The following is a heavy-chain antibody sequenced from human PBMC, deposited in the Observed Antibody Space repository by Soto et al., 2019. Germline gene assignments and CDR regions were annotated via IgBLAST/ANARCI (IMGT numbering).Heavy chain of an antibody. CDR3: ARDERFGELLSPYYYYGMDV. D-gene: IGHD3-10*01. V-gene: IGHV6-1*01. J-gene: IGHJ6*02. CDR1: GDSVSSNSAA. CDR2: TYYRSKWYN. Sequence: SQTLSLTCAISGDSVSSNSAAWNWIRQSPSRSLEWLGRTYYRSKWYNDYAVSVKSRITINPDTSKNQFSLQLNSVTPEDTAVYYCARDERFGELLSPYYYYGMDVWGQGTTVTVSS.